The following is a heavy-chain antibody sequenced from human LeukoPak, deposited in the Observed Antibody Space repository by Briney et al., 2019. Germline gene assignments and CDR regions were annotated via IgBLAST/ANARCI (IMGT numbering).Heavy chain of an antibody. CDR2: ISHSGST. V-gene: IGHV4-34*01. CDR3: ARGITMVRGVPSKYYFDY. CDR1: GGSFSGYY. J-gene: IGHJ4*02. D-gene: IGHD3-10*01. Sequence: WETLSLTCAVYGGSFSGYYWSWIRQPPGKGLEWIGEISHSGSTNYNPSLKSRVTISVDTSKNQFSLKLSFVTAADTAVYYCARGITMVRGVPSKYYFDYWGQGTLVTVSS.